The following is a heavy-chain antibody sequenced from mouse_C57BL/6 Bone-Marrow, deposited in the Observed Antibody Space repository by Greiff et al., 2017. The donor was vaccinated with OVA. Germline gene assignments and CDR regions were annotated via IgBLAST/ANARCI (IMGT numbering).Heavy chain of an antibody. J-gene: IGHJ2*01. V-gene: IGHV1-15*01. Sequence: QVQLKESGAELVRPGASVTLSCKASGYTFTDYEMHWVKQTPVHGLEWIGAIDPETGGTAYNQKFKGKAILTADKSSSTAYMELRSLTSEDSAVYYCTRGPTAQATYFDYWGQGTTLTVSS. CDR3: TRGPTAQATYFDY. D-gene: IGHD3-2*02. CDR1: GYTFTDYE. CDR2: IDPETGGT.